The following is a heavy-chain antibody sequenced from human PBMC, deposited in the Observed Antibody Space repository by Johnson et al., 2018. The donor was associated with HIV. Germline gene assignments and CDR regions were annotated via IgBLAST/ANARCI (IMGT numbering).Heavy chain of an antibody. CDR1: GFTFSNAC. CDR2: ISYDGSNK. V-gene: IGHV3-30-3*01. CDR3: SRLYYSSNSDSKGGGDDLDI. Sequence: QVQLVESGGGLVKPGGSLRLSCAASGFTFSNACMSWVRQAPGKGLAWVAVISYDGSNKYYADSVKGRFTISRDNSKKTMYLQMYSLRAEYTAVYYYSRLYYSSNSDSKGGGDDLDIWGQGTMVSVAS. J-gene: IGHJ3*02. D-gene: IGHD2-2*01.